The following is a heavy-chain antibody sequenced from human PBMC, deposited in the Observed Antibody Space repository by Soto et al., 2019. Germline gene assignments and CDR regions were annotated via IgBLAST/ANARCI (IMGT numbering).Heavy chain of an antibody. V-gene: IGHV4-61*01. D-gene: IGHD1-26*01. CDR2: IYYTGST. Sequence: SETLSLTCTVSGGSVSSESHYWSWIRQTPGKGLEWIGYIYYTGSTNYNPSLKGRVTMSVDTSRDQVSLRLRSVTRADTAVYYCARDMHAGFTHYFDPWGQGTLVTVSS. J-gene: IGHJ5*02. CDR3: ARDMHAGFTHYFDP. CDR1: GGSVSSESHY.